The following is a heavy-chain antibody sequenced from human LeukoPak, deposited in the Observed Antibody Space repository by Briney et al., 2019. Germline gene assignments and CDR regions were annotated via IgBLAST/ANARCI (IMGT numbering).Heavy chain of an antibody. J-gene: IGHJ5*02. Sequence: GSLRLSCTASGFTFGDYAMSWVRQPPGKGLEWIGEINHSGSTNYDPSLKSRVTISVDTSKNQFSLKLSSVTAADTAVYYCARVAVAGIRYNWFDPWGQGTLVTVSS. CDR2: INHSGST. CDR3: ARVAVAGIRYNWFDP. D-gene: IGHD6-19*01. V-gene: IGHV4-34*01. CDR1: GFTFGDYA.